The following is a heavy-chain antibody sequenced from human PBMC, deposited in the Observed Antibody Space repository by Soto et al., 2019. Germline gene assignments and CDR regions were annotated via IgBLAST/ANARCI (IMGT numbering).Heavy chain of an antibody. Sequence: GGSLRLSCAASGFTFSSYAMSWVRQAPGKGLEWVSAISGSGGSTYYADSVKGRFTISRDNSKNTLYLQMNSLRAEDTAVYYCAKSVAGCSSTSCYTDAFDIWGQGTMVTVSS. J-gene: IGHJ3*02. CDR2: ISGSGGST. CDR3: AKSVAGCSSTSCYTDAFDI. D-gene: IGHD2-2*02. CDR1: GFTFSSYA. V-gene: IGHV3-23*01.